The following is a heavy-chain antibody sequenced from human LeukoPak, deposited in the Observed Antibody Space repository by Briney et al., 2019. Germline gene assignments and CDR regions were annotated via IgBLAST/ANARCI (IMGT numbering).Heavy chain of an antibody. CDR1: GGSISSYY. Sequence: SETLSLTCTVSGGSISSYYWSWVRQPPGKGLEWIGYIYYIGSTNYNPSLKSRVTISVDTSKNQFSLKLSSVTAADTAVYYCARGGFSGYAPNPEYYFDYWGQGTLVTVSS. J-gene: IGHJ4*02. CDR3: ARGGFSGYAPNPEYYFDY. D-gene: IGHD5-12*01. V-gene: IGHV4-59*08. CDR2: IYYIGST.